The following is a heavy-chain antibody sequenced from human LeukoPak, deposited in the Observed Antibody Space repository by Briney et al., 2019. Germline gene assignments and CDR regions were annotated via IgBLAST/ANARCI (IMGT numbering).Heavy chain of an antibody. Sequence: PSETLSLTCTVAGGSISSSSFYWGWIRQPPGKGLEWIASIHYSGNTYYNPSLRSRVTASVDTSKNQISLKLNSVIAADTAVYFCARGYGSGNNWFDPWGQGTPVTVSS. J-gene: IGHJ5*02. CDR2: IHYSGNT. CDR1: GGSISSSSFY. CDR3: ARGYGSGNNWFDP. V-gene: IGHV4-39*01. D-gene: IGHD3-10*01.